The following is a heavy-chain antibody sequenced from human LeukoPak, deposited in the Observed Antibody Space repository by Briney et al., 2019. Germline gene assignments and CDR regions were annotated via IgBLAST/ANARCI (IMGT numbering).Heavy chain of an antibody. V-gene: IGHV3-74*01. Sequence: GGSLRLSCAASGFTFGSYWMHWVRQAPGKGLVWVSRINSDGSSTSYADSVKGRFTISRDNAKNTLYLQMNSLRAEDTAVYYCARDILLWFGEYYGMDVWGQGTTVTVSS. J-gene: IGHJ6*02. CDR1: GFTFGSYW. CDR3: ARDILLWFGEYYGMDV. CDR2: INSDGSST. D-gene: IGHD3-10*01.